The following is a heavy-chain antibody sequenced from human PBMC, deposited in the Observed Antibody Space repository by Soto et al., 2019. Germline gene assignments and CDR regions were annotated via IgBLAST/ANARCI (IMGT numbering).Heavy chain of an antibody. J-gene: IGHJ4*02. Sequence: GASVKVSCKASGYTFTSYGISWVRQAPGQGLEWMGWISAYNGNTNYAQKLQGRVTMTTDTSTSTAYMELRSLRSDDTAVYYCARDTVDIVATTLYYFDYWGQGXLVTVYS. V-gene: IGHV1-18*04. CDR1: GYTFTSYG. D-gene: IGHD5-12*01. CDR2: ISAYNGNT. CDR3: ARDTVDIVATTLYYFDY.